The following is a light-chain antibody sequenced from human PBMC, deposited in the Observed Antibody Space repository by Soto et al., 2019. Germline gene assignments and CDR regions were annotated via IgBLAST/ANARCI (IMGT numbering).Light chain of an antibody. Sequence: EIVLTQSPFTLSLSPWESATLSCRASQRGSSSYLACYQPKPGHAPRLLIYGASSRATGIPDRFSGSGSGTDFTLTISRLEPEDVALYTCQQYGSAPWTFGQGTKVEIK. V-gene: IGKV3-20*01. CDR2: GAS. CDR1: QRGSSSY. J-gene: IGKJ1*01. CDR3: QQYGSAPWT.